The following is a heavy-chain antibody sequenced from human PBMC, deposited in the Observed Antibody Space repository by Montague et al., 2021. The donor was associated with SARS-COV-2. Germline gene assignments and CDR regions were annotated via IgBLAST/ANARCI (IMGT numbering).Heavy chain of an antibody. Sequence: SLRLSLSASGITFSSYAMHWVRQAPGKGLEWVAVISYDGSNKYYADPVKGRFTISRDNSKSTLYLQMNSLRAEDTAVYYCAREGLSGSYYGFLDYWGQGTLVTVSS. J-gene: IGHJ4*02. CDR1: GITFSSYA. V-gene: IGHV3-30-3*01. CDR3: AREGLSGSYYGFLDY. CDR2: ISYDGSNK. D-gene: IGHD3-10*01.